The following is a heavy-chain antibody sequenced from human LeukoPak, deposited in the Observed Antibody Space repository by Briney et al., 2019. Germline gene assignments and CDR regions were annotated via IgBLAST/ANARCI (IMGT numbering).Heavy chain of an antibody. D-gene: IGHD6-19*01. CDR3: ARELEAEEEDLST. CDR1: GFTFSSYG. J-gene: IGHJ5*02. CDR2: ISYDGYKK. Sequence: GGSLRLSCAASGFTFSSYGMHWVRQAPGKGLEWVTIISYDGYKKYYADSVKGRFTISRDNSKNMLYLQMNSLRPEDTAVYYCARELEAEEEDLSTWGQGTLVSVSS. V-gene: IGHV3-30*03.